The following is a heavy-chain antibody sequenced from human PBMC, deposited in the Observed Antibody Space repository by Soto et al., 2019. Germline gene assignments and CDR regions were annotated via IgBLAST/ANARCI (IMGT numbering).Heavy chain of an antibody. D-gene: IGHD5-18*01. Sequence: QVQLVQSGAEVKKPGSSVKVSCKASGGTFSSYAISWVRQAPGQGLEWMGGIIPIFGTANYAQKFQGRVTITADESTSTAYMEVSSLRSEETAVYYCARGEGMATAYYYYYGMDVWGQGSTVTVSS. CDR3: ARGEGMATAYYYYYGMDV. CDR2: IIPIFGTA. J-gene: IGHJ6*02. CDR1: GGTFSSYA. V-gene: IGHV1-69*01.